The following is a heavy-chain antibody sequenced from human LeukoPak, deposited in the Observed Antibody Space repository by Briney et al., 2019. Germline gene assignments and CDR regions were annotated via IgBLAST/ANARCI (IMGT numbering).Heavy chain of an antibody. CDR3: ASSMLWSPFDY. V-gene: IGHV4-59*02. CDR1: GDSVSGYY. CDR2: THHSGNT. J-gene: IGHJ4*02. D-gene: IGHD5-18*01. Sequence: PSETLSLTCIVSGDSVSGYYWNWIRQPPGKGLEWIGYTHHSGNTLYNPSLKSRVTTSVDTSKNQFSLSLSSVTAADTAVYYCASSMLWSPFDYWGQGTLVTVSS.